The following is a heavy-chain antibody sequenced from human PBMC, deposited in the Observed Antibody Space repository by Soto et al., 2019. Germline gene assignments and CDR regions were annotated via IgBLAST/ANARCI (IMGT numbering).Heavy chain of an antibody. CDR3: ARVEMATIKGNAFDI. Sequence: GASVKVSCKASGYTFTSYYMYWVRQAPGQGLERMGIINPSGGSTSYAQKFQGRVTMTRDTSTSTVYMELSSLRSEDTAVYYCARVEMATIKGNAFDIWGQGTMVTVSS. V-gene: IGHV1-46*01. J-gene: IGHJ3*02. CDR2: INPSGGST. CDR1: GYTFTSYY.